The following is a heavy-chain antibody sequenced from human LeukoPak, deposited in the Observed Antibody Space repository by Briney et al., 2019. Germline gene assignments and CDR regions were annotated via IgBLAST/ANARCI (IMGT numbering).Heavy chain of an antibody. V-gene: IGHV1-69*04. CDR2: IIPILGIA. CDR3: ARDIVVVVAATEPDAFDI. CDR1: GGTFSSYA. Sequence: SVKVSCKASGGTFSSYAISWVRQAPGQGLEWMGRIIPILGIANYAQKFQGRVTITADKSTSTAYMELSSLRSEDTAVYYCARDIVVVVAATEPDAFDIWGQGTIVTVSS. D-gene: IGHD2-15*01. J-gene: IGHJ3*02.